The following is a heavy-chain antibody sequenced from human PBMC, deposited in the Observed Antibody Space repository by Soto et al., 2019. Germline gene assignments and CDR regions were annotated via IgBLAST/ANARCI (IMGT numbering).Heavy chain of an antibody. D-gene: IGHD2-2*01. CDR1: GGTFSSYT. J-gene: IGHJ4*02. Sequence: QVQLVQSGAEVKKPGSSVKVSCKASGGTFSSYTISWVRQAPGQGLEWMGRIIPILGIANYAQKFQGRVTITADKSTSTAYMELSSLRSEDTAVYYCAREGPPLGYCSCTSCYDDYWGQGTLVTVSS. CDR2: IIPILGIA. V-gene: IGHV1-69*08. CDR3: AREGPPLGYCSCTSCYDDY.